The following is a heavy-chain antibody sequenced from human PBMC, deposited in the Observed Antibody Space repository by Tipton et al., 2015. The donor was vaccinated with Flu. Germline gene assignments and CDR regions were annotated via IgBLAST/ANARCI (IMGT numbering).Heavy chain of an antibody. CDR1: GFTFSYYE. Sequence: SLRLSCAASGFTFSYYEMNWVRQAPGKGLEWVAGMWFDGSHTYYADSVKGRFAISRDNSKNTLYLQMDSLRVGDTAVYSCAREWLDYYFDYWGQGSLVTVSS. V-gene: IGHV3-33*01. D-gene: IGHD6-19*01. CDR2: MWFDGSHT. CDR3: AREWLDYYFDY. J-gene: IGHJ4*02.